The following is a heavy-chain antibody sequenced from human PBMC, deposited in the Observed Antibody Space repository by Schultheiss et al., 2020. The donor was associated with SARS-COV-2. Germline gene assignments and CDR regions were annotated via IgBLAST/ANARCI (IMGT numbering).Heavy chain of an antibody. CDR1: GFTFSKSW. CDR3: ARVVWFRRDY. Sequence: GGSLRLFCAASGFTFSKSWMTWVRQAPGKGLEWVANIKQDGSEKYYVDSVKGRFIISRDNAKNSLYLQMNSLRAEDTAVYYCARVVWFRRDYWGQGTLVTVSS. J-gene: IGHJ4*02. CDR2: IKQDGSEK. D-gene: IGHD3-10*01. V-gene: IGHV3-7*03.